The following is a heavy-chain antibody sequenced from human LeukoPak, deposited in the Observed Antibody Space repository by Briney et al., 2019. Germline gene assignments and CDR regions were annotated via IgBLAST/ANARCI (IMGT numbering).Heavy chain of an antibody. J-gene: IGHJ3*02. CDR2: IRSSSSTI. D-gene: IGHD4-17*01. CDR3: ASHDYEAFDI. CDR1: GFTFSSYS. Sequence: GGSLRLSCAASGFTFSSYSMNWVRQAPGKGLEWVSYIRSSSSTIYYADSVKGRFTISRDNAKNSLYLQMNSLRAEDTAVYYCASHDYEAFDIWGQGTMVTVSS. V-gene: IGHV3-48*01.